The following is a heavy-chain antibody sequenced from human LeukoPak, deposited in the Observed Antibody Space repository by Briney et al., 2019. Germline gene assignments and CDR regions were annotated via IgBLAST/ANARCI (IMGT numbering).Heavy chain of an antibody. J-gene: IGHJ3*02. Sequence: PGGSLRLSCAASGFXFTNAWISWVRQAPGKGLEWLGSIKSESDGATTEIPAPVKGRFTISRVDSKNTLYLQMNSLIIEDTAVHYCSTLFPVIFSDAFDMWGQGTTVTVSS. CDR2: IKSESDGATT. D-gene: IGHD3/OR15-3a*01. V-gene: IGHV3-15*01. CDR1: GFXFTNAW. CDR3: STLFPVIFSDAFDM.